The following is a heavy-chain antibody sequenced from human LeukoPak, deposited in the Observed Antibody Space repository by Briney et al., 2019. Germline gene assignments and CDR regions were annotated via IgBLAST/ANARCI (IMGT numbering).Heavy chain of an antibody. D-gene: IGHD3-10*01. CDR1: GYTFTDYY. CDR2: ISAYNGNT. CDR3: ARDLRPIGSYYYGSGXPRY. J-gene: IGHJ4*02. V-gene: IGHV1-18*04. Sequence: ASVKASCKASGYTFTDYYMHWVRQAPGQGLEWMGWISAYNGNTNYAQKLQGRVTMTTDTSTSTAYMELRSLRPDDTAVYYCARDLRPIGSYYYGSGXPRYWGXXTLVTVS.